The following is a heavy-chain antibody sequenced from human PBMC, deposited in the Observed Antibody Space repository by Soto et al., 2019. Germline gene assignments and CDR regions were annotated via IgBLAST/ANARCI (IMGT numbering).Heavy chain of an antibody. V-gene: IGHV1-24*01. CDR3: VLRMAVAGSDAFDI. Sequence: GASVKVSCKVSGYTLTELSMHWVRQAPGKGLEWMGGFDPEDGETIYAQKFQGRVTMTEDTSTDTAYVELSSLRSEDTAVYYCVLRMAVAGSDAFDIWGQGTMVTVSS. CDR1: GYTLTELS. J-gene: IGHJ3*02. D-gene: IGHD6-19*01. CDR2: FDPEDGET.